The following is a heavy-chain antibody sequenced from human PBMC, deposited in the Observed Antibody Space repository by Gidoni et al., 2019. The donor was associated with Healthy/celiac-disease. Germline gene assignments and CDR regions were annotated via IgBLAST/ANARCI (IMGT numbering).Heavy chain of an antibody. CDR3: ARDYLRRSAVAGPNWFDP. CDR2: ISSSSSYI. CDR1: GFTFSSYR. Sequence: EVQLVESGGGLVNPGGSLRLSCAASGFTFSSYRMNWVRQAPGKGLEWVSSISSSSSYIYYAESVKGRFTISRDNAKNSLYLQMNSLRAEDTAVYYCARDYLRRSAVAGPNWFDPWGQGTLVTVSS. V-gene: IGHV3-21*01. J-gene: IGHJ5*02. D-gene: IGHD6-19*01.